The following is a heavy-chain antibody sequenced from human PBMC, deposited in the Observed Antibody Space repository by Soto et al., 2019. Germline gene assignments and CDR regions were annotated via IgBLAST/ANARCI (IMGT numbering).Heavy chain of an antibody. V-gene: IGHV3-30-3*01. Sequence: QVQLVESGGGVVQPGRSLRLSCAASGFTFSSYAMHWVRQAPGKGLEWVAVISYDGSNKYYADSVKGRFTISRDNSKNTLYLQMNSLRAEDTAVYYCAREEVVVVPAAMPGGDVDYYYYGMDVWGQGTTVTVSS. CDR2: ISYDGSNK. J-gene: IGHJ6*02. CDR1: GFTFSSYA. D-gene: IGHD2-2*01. CDR3: AREEVVVVPAAMPGGDVDYYYYGMDV.